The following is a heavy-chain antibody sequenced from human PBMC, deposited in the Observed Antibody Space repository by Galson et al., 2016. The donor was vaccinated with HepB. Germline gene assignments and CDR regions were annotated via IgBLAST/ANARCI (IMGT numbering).Heavy chain of an antibody. CDR3: VTWLQVHFDH. CDR2: LNNTGDNR. CDR1: GFAFSNCP. V-gene: IGHV3-23*01. D-gene: IGHD6-19*01. J-gene: IGHJ4*02. Sequence: SLRLSCAASGFAFSNCPMIWVRQDPGKGLEWVATLNNTGDNRHYADSVMGRFTISRDNFQNTVSLQMNSRRDDDTAVYYCVTWLQVHFDHWGRGILVTVSS.